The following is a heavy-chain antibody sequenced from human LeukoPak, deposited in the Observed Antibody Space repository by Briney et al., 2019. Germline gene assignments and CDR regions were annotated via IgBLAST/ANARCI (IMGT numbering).Heavy chain of an antibody. Sequence: SETLSLTCPVSGGSISSYYWNWIRQPPGKGLEWIGYIYYSGSTNYNPSLKGRFTISVDTSKNQFSLKLSSVTAADTAVYYCARGNHLHCYFDLWGRGTLVTVSS. J-gene: IGHJ2*01. CDR3: ARGNHLHCYFDL. CDR2: IYYSGST. D-gene: IGHD1-14*01. V-gene: IGHV4-59*01. CDR1: GGSISSYY.